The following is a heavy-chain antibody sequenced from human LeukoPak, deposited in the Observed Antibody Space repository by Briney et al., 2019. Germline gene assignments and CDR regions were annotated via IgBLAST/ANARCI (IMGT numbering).Heavy chain of an antibody. CDR2: INPNSGGT. CDR3: AREVVVPAGYYYYYYYMDV. Sequence: ASVTVSCKASGYTFTGYYMHWVRQAPGQGLEWMGWINPNSGGTNYAQKFQGRVTMTRDTSISTAYMELSRLRSDDTAVYYCAREVVVPAGYYYYYYYMDVWGKGTTVTVSS. V-gene: IGHV1-2*02. D-gene: IGHD2-2*01. CDR1: GYTFTGYY. J-gene: IGHJ6*03.